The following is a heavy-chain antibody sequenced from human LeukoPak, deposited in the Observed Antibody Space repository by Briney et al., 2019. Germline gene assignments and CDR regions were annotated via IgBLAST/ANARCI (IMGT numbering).Heavy chain of an antibody. CDR3: ARGEAYDILTGYSPLYFDY. J-gene: IGHJ4*02. D-gene: IGHD3-9*01. V-gene: IGHV4-34*01. CDR2: INHSGST. CDR1: GGSFSGYY. Sequence: SETLPLTCAVYGGSFSGYYWSWIRQPPGKGLEWIGEINHSGSTNYNPSLKSRVTISVDTSKNQFSLKLSSVTAADTAVYYCARGEAYDILTGYSPLYFDYWGQGTLVTVSS.